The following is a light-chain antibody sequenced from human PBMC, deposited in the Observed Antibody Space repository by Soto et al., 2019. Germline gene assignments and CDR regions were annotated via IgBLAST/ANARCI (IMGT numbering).Light chain of an antibody. V-gene: IGKV1-39*01. CDR3: QHSCRTLWT. Sequence: DIQMTQSPSSLSASVGDRVTITCRASQSISSYLNWYQQKPGKAAKLLIYAASSLQSGVPARISGCRSGTYFTLTISSLQAEYFATYYCQHSCRTLWTFGQGTKLEIK. J-gene: IGKJ1*01. CDR2: AAS. CDR1: QSISSY.